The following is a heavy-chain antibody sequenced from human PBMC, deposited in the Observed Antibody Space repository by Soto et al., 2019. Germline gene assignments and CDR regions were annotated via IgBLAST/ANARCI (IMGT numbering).Heavy chain of an antibody. D-gene: IGHD5-18*01. V-gene: IGHV3-7*01. Sequence: EVQLVESGGGLVQPGGSLRLSCAASGFTFSSSWMNWVRQAPGKGLEWVAGIKEDGSEKYYVDIVKGRFTISRDNVENSLYLQMNSLRGDDSAVYFCARDRGYSSYDYWGRVTLVTVSS. CDR2: IKEDGSEK. CDR1: GFTFSSSW. CDR3: ARDRGYSSYDY. J-gene: IGHJ4*02.